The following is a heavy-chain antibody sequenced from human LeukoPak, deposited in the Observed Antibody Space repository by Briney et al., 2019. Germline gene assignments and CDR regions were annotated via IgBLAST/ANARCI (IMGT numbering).Heavy chain of an antibody. CDR1: GGSISSRSYY. CDR2: IHYSGNT. Sequence: SETLSLTCTVSGGSISSRSYYWGWIRQPPGKGLEWIGNIHYSGNTYNNPSLKSRVTISVDTSKNQFSLKLSSVTAADTAVYYCARDPGAYCAGDCVIASWGQRTLVTVSS. J-gene: IGHJ5*01. D-gene: IGHD2-21*02. V-gene: IGHV4-39*07. CDR3: ARDPGAYCAGDCVIAS.